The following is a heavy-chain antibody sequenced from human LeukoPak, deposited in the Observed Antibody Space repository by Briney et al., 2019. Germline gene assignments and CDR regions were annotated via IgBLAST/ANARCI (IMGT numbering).Heavy chain of an antibody. CDR3: ARDKSGSYSYYYYMDV. J-gene: IGHJ6*03. Sequence: GRSLRLSCAASGFTFSSYWMHWVRQAPGKGLVWVSRINSDGSSTSYADSVKGRFTISRDNAKNTLYLQMNSLRAEDTAVYYCARDKSGSYSYYYYMDVWGKGTTVTVSS. CDR2: INSDGSST. D-gene: IGHD1-26*01. CDR1: GFTFSSYW. V-gene: IGHV3-74*01.